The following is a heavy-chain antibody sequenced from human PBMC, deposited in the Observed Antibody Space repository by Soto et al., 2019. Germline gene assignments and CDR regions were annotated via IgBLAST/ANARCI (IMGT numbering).Heavy chain of an antibody. CDR1: GGSFSGYY. J-gene: IGHJ6*03. Sequence: PSETLSLTCAVYGGSFSGYYWSWIRQPPGKGLEWIGEINHSGSTNYNPSLKSRVTISVDTSKNQFSLKLSSVTAADTAVYYCARGLYYYYLLAVWGKGTTVTVSS. CDR3: ARGLYYYYLLAV. V-gene: IGHV4-34*01. CDR2: INHSGST.